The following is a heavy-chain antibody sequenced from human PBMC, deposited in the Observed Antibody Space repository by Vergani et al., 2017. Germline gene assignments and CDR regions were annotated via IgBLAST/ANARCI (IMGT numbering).Heavy chain of an antibody. CDR3: ARVGIAAYYYGMDV. CDR2: IDPSDSYT. J-gene: IGHJ6*02. D-gene: IGHD6-13*01. V-gene: IGHV5-10-1*01. CDR1: GYSFTSYW. Sequence: EVQLVQSGAEVKTPGESLKISCKRSGYSFTSYWISWVRQMPGKGLEWMGRIDPSDSYTNYSPSFQGHVTISADKSISTAYLQWSSLKASDTAMYYCARVGIAAYYYGMDVWGQGTTVTVSS.